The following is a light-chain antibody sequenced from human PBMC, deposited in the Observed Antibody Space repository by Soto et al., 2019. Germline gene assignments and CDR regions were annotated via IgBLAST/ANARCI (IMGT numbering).Light chain of an antibody. Sequence: EIVLTQSPGTLSLSPGERATLSCRASQSVSSSYFAWYQHKPGQAPSLLSYGASSRATGIPDSFSGRGSVKDFTLTISRLEPEYFAVYYCPQYDLSPPLGGG. CDR3: PQYDLSPP. CDR1: QSVSSSY. J-gene: IGKJ4*01. V-gene: IGKV3-20*01. CDR2: GAS.